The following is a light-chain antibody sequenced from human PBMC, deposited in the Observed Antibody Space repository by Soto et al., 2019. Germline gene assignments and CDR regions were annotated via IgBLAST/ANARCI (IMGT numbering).Light chain of an antibody. J-gene: IGLJ3*02. CDR3: AAWDDSLNARGV. CDR2: NNN. V-gene: IGLV1-44*01. CDR1: RSNIGNNA. Sequence: QSVLTRPPSASGTPGQRVTISCSGSRSNIGNNAVSWYQQLPGTAPKLLIYNNNQRPSGVPDRFSGSKSGTSASLAISGLQSEDEADYYCAAWDDSLNARGVFGGGTQLTVL.